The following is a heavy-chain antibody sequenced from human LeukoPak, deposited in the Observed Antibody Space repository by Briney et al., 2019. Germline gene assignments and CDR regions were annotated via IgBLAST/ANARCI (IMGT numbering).Heavy chain of an antibody. CDR3: ARVHGSGSYPDY. Sequence: PSETLSLTCTVSGGSISSGDYYWSWIRQPPGKGLEWIGYIYYSGSTYYNPSLKSRVTISVDTSKNQFSLKLSSVTAADTAVYYCARVHGSGSYPDYWGQGTLVTVSS. D-gene: IGHD3-10*01. CDR1: GGSISSGDYY. V-gene: IGHV4-30-4*01. J-gene: IGHJ4*02. CDR2: IYYSGST.